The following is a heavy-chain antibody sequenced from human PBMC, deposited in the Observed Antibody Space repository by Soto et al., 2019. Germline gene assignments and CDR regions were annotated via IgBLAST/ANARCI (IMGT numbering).Heavy chain of an antibody. J-gene: IGHJ4*02. Sequence: GASVKVSCKASGYTFTSYGISWVRQAPGQGLEWMGWISAYNGNTNYAQKLQGRVTMTTDTSTSTAYMELRSLRSDDTAVYYCARILYSSSWYSFDYWGQGTLVTVSS. V-gene: IGHV1-18*01. CDR2: ISAYNGNT. D-gene: IGHD6-13*01. CDR1: GYTFTSYG. CDR3: ARILYSSSWYSFDY.